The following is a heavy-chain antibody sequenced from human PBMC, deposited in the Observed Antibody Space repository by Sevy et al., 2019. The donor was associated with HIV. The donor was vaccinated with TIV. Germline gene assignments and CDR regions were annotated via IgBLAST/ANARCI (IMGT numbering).Heavy chain of an antibody. D-gene: IGHD2-8*02. CDR3: AKDRKVLLVVYAIPFDVFDI. CDR1: GFTFSNHA. Sequence: GGSLRLSCAASGFTFSNHAMHWVRQAPGKGLEWVAFIRYDGSNKYYADSVKGRFTISRDNSKNTLYLQMNSLRPEDTAVYYCAKDRKVLLVVYAIPFDVFDIWGQGTMVTVSS. J-gene: IGHJ3*02. V-gene: IGHV3-30*02. CDR2: IRYDGSNK.